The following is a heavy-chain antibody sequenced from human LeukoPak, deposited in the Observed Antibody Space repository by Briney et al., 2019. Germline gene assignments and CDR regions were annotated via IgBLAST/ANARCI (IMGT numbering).Heavy chain of an antibody. Sequence: PGGSLRLSCAASGFTFSSYSINWVRQAPGKGLEWVSSISDCSSYIYYADSVKGRFTISRDNAKNSLYLQMNTLRAEDTAVYYCARAAHHFWSGLPPYYDMDVWGQGTTVTVSS. J-gene: IGHJ6*02. D-gene: IGHD3-3*02. V-gene: IGHV3-21*01. CDR3: ARAAHHFWSGLPPYYDMDV. CDR1: GFTFSSYS. CDR2: ISDCSSYI.